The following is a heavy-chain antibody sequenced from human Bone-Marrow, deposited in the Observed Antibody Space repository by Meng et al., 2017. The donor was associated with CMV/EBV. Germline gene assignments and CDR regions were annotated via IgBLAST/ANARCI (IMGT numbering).Heavy chain of an antibody. Sequence: GESLKISCAASGFTFSSYAMHWVRQAPGKGLEWVSLISYDGSNKYYADSVKGRFTISRDNSKNTLYLQMNNLRAEDTAVYYCAKGTSSWYDRFDYWGQGTLVTVSS. D-gene: IGHD6-13*01. CDR3: AKGTSSWYDRFDY. J-gene: IGHJ4*02. V-gene: IGHV3-30-3*01. CDR2: ISYDGSNK. CDR1: GFTFSSYA.